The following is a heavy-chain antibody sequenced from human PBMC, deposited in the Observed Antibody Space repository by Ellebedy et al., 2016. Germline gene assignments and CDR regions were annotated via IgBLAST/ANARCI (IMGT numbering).Heavy chain of an antibody. J-gene: IGHJ4*02. CDR1: GFTFSSYA. CDR2: ISGSGGST. CDR3: GRGEVGASGVEN. D-gene: IGHD1-26*01. Sequence: GESLKISXAASGFTFSSYAMSWVRQAPGKGLEWVSAISGSGGSTYYADSVKGRFTISRDNAKNSLYLQMNSLKAEDTAVYYCGRGEVGASGVENWGQGTLVTVSS. V-gene: IGHV3-23*01.